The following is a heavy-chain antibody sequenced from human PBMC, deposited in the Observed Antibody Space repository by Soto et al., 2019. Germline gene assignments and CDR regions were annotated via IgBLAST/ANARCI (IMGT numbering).Heavy chain of an antibody. Sequence: SETLSHTCTVSGGSIISYYWSWIRQPPGKGLEWIGIINYSGHTNYNPSLKSRVTMSVDTSRNQFSLDLSSVTAADTAVYYCARQRAWYGEWAFDIWGQGTMVTVSS. CDR3: ARQRAWYGEWAFDI. CDR2: INYSGHT. D-gene: IGHD3-10*01. CDR1: GGSIISYY. V-gene: IGHV4-59*08. J-gene: IGHJ3*02.